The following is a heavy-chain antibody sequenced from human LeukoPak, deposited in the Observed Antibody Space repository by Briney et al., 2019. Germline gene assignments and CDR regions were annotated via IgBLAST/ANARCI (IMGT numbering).Heavy chain of an antibody. D-gene: IGHD3-16*01. CDR1: GFTFSDYY. V-gene: IGHV3-74*01. CDR3: ARGGGPLGWFDP. J-gene: IGHJ5*02. Sequence: GGSLRLSCAASGFTFSDYYMSWIRQAPGKGLVWVSRINSDGSSTSYADSVKGRFTISRDNAKNTLYLQMNSLRAEDTAVYYCARGGGPLGWFDPWGQGTLVTVSS. CDR2: INSDGSST.